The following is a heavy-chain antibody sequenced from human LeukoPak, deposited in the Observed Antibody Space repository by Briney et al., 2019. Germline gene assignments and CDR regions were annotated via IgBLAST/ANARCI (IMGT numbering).Heavy chain of an antibody. V-gene: IGHV5-51*01. J-gene: IGHJ4*02. D-gene: IGHD4-11*01. CDR1: GYSFTTYW. Sequence: GASLKISCKGSGYSFTTYWIGWVRQMPGKGLEWMAIIDPGNSRARYSPSFEGHVTISADKSINTAYLQWSSLRASDTAMYYCVRRIDYGNSFFVHWGQGTLVTVSS. CDR3: VRRIDYGNSFFVH. CDR2: IDPGNSRA.